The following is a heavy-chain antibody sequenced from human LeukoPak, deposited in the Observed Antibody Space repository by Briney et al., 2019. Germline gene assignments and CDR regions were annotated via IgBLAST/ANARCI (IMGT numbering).Heavy chain of an antibody. CDR1: GGSISGYY. Sequence: SETLSLTCTVSGGSISGYYWSWIRQPPGKGLEWIAYIYYSGSTNYNPSLKSRVTISVDASKKQFSLKLSSVTAADTAVYYCARVAYCGGDCYSFDYWGRGTLVTVSS. D-gene: IGHD2-21*02. CDR3: ARVAYCGGDCYSFDY. CDR2: IYYSGST. J-gene: IGHJ4*02. V-gene: IGHV4-59*01.